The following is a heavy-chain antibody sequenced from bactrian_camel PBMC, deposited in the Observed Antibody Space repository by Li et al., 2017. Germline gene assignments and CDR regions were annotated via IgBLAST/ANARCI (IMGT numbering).Heavy chain of an antibody. J-gene: IGHJ4*01. CDR3: AADPELWVGYCKLLAYKYES. CDR2: IDAENTA. D-gene: IGHD5*01. V-gene: IGHV3S53*01. Sequence: HVQLVESGGGSVQAGGSLRLSCATSGFTFSLWGIAWFRQAPGKEREGVATIDAENTATYGKSVKGRFSISKDKAKNTLYLQMNSLKPEDTGVCFCAADPELWVGYCKLLAYKYESWGQGTQVTVS. CDR1: GFTFSLWG.